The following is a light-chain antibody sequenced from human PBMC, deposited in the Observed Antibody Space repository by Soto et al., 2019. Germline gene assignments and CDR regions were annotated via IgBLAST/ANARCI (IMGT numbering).Light chain of an antibody. V-gene: IGKV1-39*01. CDR1: QSISRN. J-gene: IGKJ5*01. CDR2: AAS. Sequence: DIQMTQSPSSLSASAGDRVTITCRASQSISRNLNWYQHKPGKAPKLLIYAASSLQNGVPSRFXGGGSGTEFTLSISSLQPEDFGTYYCQQSYTPASITFGQGTRLEIK. CDR3: QQSYTPASIT.